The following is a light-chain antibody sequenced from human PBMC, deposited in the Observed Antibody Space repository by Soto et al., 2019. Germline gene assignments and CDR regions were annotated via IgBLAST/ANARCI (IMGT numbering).Light chain of an antibody. CDR1: SIDVGGYNY. V-gene: IGLV2-14*01. J-gene: IGLJ1*01. CDR3: SSYTSSFYV. Sequence: QSVLTQPASVSGSPGQSITISCPGTSIDVGGYNYVSWYQQHPGKAPKLMIYDVSNRPSGVSNRFSGSKSGNTASLTISGLQAEDEADYYCSSYTSSFYVFGTGTKVTVL. CDR2: DVS.